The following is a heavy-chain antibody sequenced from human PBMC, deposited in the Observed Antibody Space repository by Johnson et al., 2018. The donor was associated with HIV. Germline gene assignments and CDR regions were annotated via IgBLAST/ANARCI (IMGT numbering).Heavy chain of an antibody. CDR2: IKRDGSDK. Sequence: VHLVESGGGSVQPGGSLRLSCAGFGFTFSSYWMSWVRQAPGKGLEWVANIKRDGSDKYYVDSVKGRFTISRDNSKNTLYLQINSLRPEDTAVYYCARDLGEREDEEWATDYYDFSIAYPVPGPRDVVGVFDIWGQGTMVTVSS. V-gene: IGHV3-7*01. J-gene: IGHJ3*02. CDR3: ARDLGEREDEEWATDYYDFSIAYPVPGPRDVVGVFDI. CDR1: GFTFSSYW. D-gene: IGHD3-3*01.